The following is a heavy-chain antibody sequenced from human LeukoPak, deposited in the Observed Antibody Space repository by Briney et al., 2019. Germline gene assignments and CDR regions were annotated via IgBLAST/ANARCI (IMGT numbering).Heavy chain of an antibody. CDR2: ISSSSSYI. J-gene: IGHJ4*02. V-gene: IGHV3-21*01. D-gene: IGHD3-3*01. CDR3: ARDLSRYYDFWSGPTAFDY. CDR1: GFTFSSYS. Sequence: GGSLRLSCAASGFTFSSYSMNWVRQAPGKGREWVSSISSSSSYIYYADSVKGRFTISRDNAKHSLYLQMNNLRAEDRAVYDCARDLSRYYDFWSGPTAFDYWGQGTLVTVSS.